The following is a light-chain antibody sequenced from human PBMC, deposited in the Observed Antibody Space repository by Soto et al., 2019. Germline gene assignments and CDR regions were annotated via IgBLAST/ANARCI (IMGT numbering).Light chain of an antibody. CDR2: GSA. V-gene: IGKV3-20*01. J-gene: IGKJ4*01. Sequence: EIVLTQSPGTLSLSPGERATLSCRASQDVDSNFLAWYQQRPGQAPRLLVYGSARRAPCIPDRCSGSGSGTDITLTISRVDPDDIAGYFCHEYYCSFTFGGGTKVEVK. CDR1: QDVDSNF. CDR3: HEYYCSFT.